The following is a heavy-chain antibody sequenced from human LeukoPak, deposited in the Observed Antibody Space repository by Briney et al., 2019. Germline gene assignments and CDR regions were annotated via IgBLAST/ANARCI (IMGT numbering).Heavy chain of an antibody. J-gene: IGHJ4*02. CDR1: GFTFSSYS. Sequence: GGSLRLSCSASGFTFSSYSMNWVRQAPGKGLEWVSSISSSSSYIYYADSVKGRFTISRDNAKNSLYLQMNSLRAEDTAVYYCARDDLTVAGYFDYWGQGTLVTVSS. CDR2: ISSSSSYI. D-gene: IGHD6-19*01. V-gene: IGHV3-21*01. CDR3: ARDDLTVAGYFDY.